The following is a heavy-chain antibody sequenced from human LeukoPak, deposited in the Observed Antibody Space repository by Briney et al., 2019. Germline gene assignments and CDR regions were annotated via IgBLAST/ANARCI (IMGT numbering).Heavy chain of an antibody. J-gene: IGHJ3*02. CDR2: VFYSGST. V-gene: IGHV4-59*01. D-gene: IGHD2-21*02. CDR1: GGSITNYY. CDR3: ARDAVTYDAFAI. Sequence: SETLSLTCTVSGGSITNYYWNWIRQPPGKGLEWIGYVFYSGSTNYNPSLKSRVTISVDTSKNQFSLKLSSVTAADTAVYYCARDAVTYDAFAISGQATLVTVSS.